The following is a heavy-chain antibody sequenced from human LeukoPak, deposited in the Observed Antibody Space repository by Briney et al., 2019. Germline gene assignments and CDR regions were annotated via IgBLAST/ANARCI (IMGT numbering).Heavy chain of an antibody. Sequence: SETLSLTCTVSGVSITSYYWSWIRQPAGKGLEWIGRIYISGSTNYNPSLKSRVTMSVDTSKNQFSLKLSSVTAADTAVYYCARDLEQQLGDFWFDPWGQGTLVTVSS. V-gene: IGHV4-4*07. CDR3: ARDLEQQLGDFWFDP. D-gene: IGHD6-13*01. CDR2: IYISGST. J-gene: IGHJ5*02. CDR1: GVSITSYY.